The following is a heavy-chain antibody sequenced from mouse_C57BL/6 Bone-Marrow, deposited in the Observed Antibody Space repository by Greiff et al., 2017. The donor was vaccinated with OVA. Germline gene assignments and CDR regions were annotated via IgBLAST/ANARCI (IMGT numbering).Heavy chain of an antibody. J-gene: IGHJ1*03. D-gene: IGHD1-1*01. CDR3: ARTVVATGDWYFDV. CDR1: GFSLTSYA. V-gene: IGHV2-9-1*01. Sequence: VQLVESGPGLVAPSQSLSITCTVSGFSLTSYAISWVRQPPGKGLEWLGVIWTGGGTNYNSALKSRLSISKDNSKSQVFLKMNSLQTDDTARYYCARTVVATGDWYFDVWGTGTTVTVSS. CDR2: IWTGGGT.